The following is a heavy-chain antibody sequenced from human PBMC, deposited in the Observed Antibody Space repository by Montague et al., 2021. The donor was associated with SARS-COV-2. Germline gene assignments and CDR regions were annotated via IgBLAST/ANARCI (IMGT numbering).Heavy chain of an antibody. D-gene: IGHD2-2*01. CDR1: GDSDASNIAR. J-gene: IGHJ4*02. V-gene: IGHV6-1*01. CDR2: RYYRLKWYN. Sequence: CAISGDSDASNIARCNWKRQTPAIGFQRQRIRYYRLKWYNDYAESVKSRITIDPDTSKHQFSLHLNSVTPEDTAVYYCARIPVGSKYYFDFWGQGTLVTVSS. CDR3: ARIPVGSKYYFDF.